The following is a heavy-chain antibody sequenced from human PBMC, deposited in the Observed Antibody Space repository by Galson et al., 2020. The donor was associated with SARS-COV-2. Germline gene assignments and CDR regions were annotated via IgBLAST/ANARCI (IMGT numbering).Heavy chain of an antibody. Sequence: ASVKVSCKASGYTLSSYYMHWVRQAPGQGLEWMGIINPSGGSASYSHKFQGRITMTRDTSTSTVYMELNSLTSDDTAVYCCARGRVSGGYWGQGTLVIVSS. J-gene: IGHJ4*02. D-gene: IGHD1-26*01. V-gene: IGHV1-46*03. CDR3: ARGRVSGGY. CDR1: GYTLSSYY. CDR2: INPSGGSA.